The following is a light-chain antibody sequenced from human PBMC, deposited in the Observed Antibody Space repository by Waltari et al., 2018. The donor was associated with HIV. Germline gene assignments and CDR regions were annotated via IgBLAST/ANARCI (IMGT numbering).Light chain of an antibody. Sequence: QSALTQPASVSGSPGQSITISCTGTSSDIGTYNYVSWYQQHPVKAPKLMIYDVSNRPSGVSNRFSGSKSGNTASLTISGLQAEDEADYYCSSYTSSSTPVVFGGGTKLTVL. V-gene: IGLV2-14*01. CDR1: SSDIGTYNY. J-gene: IGLJ2*01. CDR3: SSYTSSSTPVV. CDR2: DVS.